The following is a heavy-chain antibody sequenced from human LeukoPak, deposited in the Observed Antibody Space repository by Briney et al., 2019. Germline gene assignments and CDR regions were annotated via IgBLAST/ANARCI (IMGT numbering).Heavy chain of an antibody. CDR3: ARLMRGYYRDAFDI. J-gene: IGHJ3*02. CDR2: MCYSGSA. Sequence: SETLSLTCTVSGASISSYYWSWIRQRPGPGLEWSAFMCYSGSANSNPSPQRRGTISVDTSKNQFSLNLNSVTAADTAVYHCARLMRGYYRDAFDIWGQGTMVSVSS. V-gene: IGHV4-59*08. D-gene: IGHD3-22*01. CDR1: GASISSYY.